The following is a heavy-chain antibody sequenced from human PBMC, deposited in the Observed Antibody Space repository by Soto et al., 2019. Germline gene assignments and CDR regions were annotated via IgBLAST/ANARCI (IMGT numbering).Heavy chain of an antibody. D-gene: IGHD1-26*01. CDR2: INAGNGNT. J-gene: IGHJ3*02. CDR1: GYTFTSYA. V-gene: IGHV1-3*05. CDR3: ASSSGSYHDAFDI. Sequence: QVQLVQSGAEEKKPGASVKVSCKASGYTFTSYAIHWVRQAPGQRLEWMGWINAGNGNTKYSQKFQGRVTITRDTSASTAYMELSSLRSEDTAVYYCASSSGSYHDAFDIWGQGTMVTVSS.